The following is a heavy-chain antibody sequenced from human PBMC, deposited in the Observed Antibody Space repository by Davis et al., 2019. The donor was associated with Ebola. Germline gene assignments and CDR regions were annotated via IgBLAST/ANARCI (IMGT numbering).Heavy chain of an antibody. J-gene: IGHJ4*02. CDR2: ISSRATTI. Sequence: GGSLRLSCAASGFTFNNYAMSWVRQAPGKGLEWVSVISSRATTIYYADSVRGRFTISRDNSKNTLYLQMNSLRAEDTAVYYCAKESTSCGGDCYSLSDYWGQGTLVTVSS. D-gene: IGHD2-21*02. CDR3: AKESTSCGGDCYSLSDY. CDR1: GFTFNNYA. V-gene: IGHV3-23*01.